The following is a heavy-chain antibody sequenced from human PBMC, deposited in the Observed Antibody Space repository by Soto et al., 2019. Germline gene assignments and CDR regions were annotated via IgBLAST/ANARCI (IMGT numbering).Heavy chain of an antibody. V-gene: IGHV4-31*03. Sequence: SETLSLTCPVSGGSISSGGYYWSWIRQHPGKGLEWIGYIYYSGSTYYNPSLKSRVTISVDTSKNQFSLKLSSVTAADTAVYYCARDQESTPVSNYYYGMDVWGQGTTVTVSS. J-gene: IGHJ6*02. D-gene: IGHD3-16*01. CDR3: ARDQESTPVSNYYYGMDV. CDR2: IYYSGST. CDR1: GGSISSGGYY.